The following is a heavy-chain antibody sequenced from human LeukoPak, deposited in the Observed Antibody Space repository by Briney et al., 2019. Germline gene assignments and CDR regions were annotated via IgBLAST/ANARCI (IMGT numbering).Heavy chain of an antibody. V-gene: IGHV4-4*07. CDR2: IYTSGST. CDR1: GGSISSYY. D-gene: IGHD5/OR15-5a*01. J-gene: IGHJ5*02. CDR3: ATSDTVSTYNWFDP. Sequence: SETLSLTCTVSGGSISSYYWSWIRQPAGKGLEWIGRIYTSGSTNYNPSLKSRVTMSVDTSKNQFSLNLSSLTAADTAVYYCATSDTVSTYNWFDPWGQGTLVTVSS.